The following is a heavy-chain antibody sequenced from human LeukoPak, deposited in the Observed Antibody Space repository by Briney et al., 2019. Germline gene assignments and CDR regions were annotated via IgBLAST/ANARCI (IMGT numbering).Heavy chain of an antibody. Sequence: SETLSLTCTVSGVSISDSYWSWIRQPPGKALEWIGFMYYDGGTSYSPSLKSRVTISLDTSKNQFSLQLTSVTAADTAVYYCARDSGDYHADYYKGLDVWGQGIMVTVSS. D-gene: IGHD4-17*01. CDR2: MYYDGGT. CDR3: ARDSGDYHADYYKGLDV. J-gene: IGHJ6*02. CDR1: GVSISDSY. V-gene: IGHV4-59*01.